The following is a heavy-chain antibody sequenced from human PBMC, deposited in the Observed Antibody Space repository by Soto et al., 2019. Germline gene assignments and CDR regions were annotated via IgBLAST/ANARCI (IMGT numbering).Heavy chain of an antibody. Sequence: QVQLVQSGAEEKKPGASVKVSCKASGYTFTSYAMHWVRQAPGQRLEWMGWINAGNGNTKYSQKFQGRVTITRDTSASTDYMGLSSLRSEDTAVYYCARHGSGWDYWGQGTLVTVSS. CDR2: INAGNGNT. D-gene: IGHD6-19*01. CDR1: GYTFTSYA. V-gene: IGHV1-3*05. CDR3: ARHGSGWDY. J-gene: IGHJ4*02.